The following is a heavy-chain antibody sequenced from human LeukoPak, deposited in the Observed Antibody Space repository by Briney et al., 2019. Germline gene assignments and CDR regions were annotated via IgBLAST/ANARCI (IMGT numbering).Heavy chain of an antibody. Sequence: SETLSLTCTVSGGSISSYYWSWIRQPPGKGLEWFGYIYYSGSTNYNPSLRSRVTISVDTSKNQFSLKLSSVTAADTAVYYCARHEYAVAGIFDYWGQGTLVTVSS. D-gene: IGHD6-19*01. V-gene: IGHV4-59*08. CDR1: GGSISSYY. CDR2: IYYSGST. J-gene: IGHJ4*02. CDR3: ARHEYAVAGIFDY.